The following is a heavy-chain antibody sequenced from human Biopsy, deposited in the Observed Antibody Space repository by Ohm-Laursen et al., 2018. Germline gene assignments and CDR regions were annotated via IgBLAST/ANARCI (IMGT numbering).Heavy chain of an antibody. CDR2: IYYSVMT. CDR1: GDSVTKYY. V-gene: IGHV4-59*02. Sequence: GTLSLTCTVSGDSVTKYYWSWIRQPPGKGLEWIGHIYYSVMTNYNPSLQSRVSISVDTSRNQVSLTLSSVNAADTAVYYCARDSGILNYGNFKYYHYYGMDVWGQGTKVTVSS. CDR3: ARDSGILNYGNFKYYHYYGMDV. D-gene: IGHD4-11*01. J-gene: IGHJ6*02.